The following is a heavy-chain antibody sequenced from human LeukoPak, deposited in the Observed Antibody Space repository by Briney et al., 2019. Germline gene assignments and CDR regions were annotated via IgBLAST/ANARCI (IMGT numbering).Heavy chain of an antibody. V-gene: IGHV4-39*07. J-gene: IGHJ3*02. CDR2: IYCGNT. CDR3: ARDRLRLLPAFDI. Sequence: PSETLSLTCTVSGGSISITSYYWGWIRQPPGKGLEWIGSIYCGNTYYKPSLKSRVTISVDTSKNQFSLKLTSVTAADTAVYYCARDRLRLLPAFDIWGQGTMVTVSS. CDR1: GGSISITSYY. D-gene: IGHD6-19*01.